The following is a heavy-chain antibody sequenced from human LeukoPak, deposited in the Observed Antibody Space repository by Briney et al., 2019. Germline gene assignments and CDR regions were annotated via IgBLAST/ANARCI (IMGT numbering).Heavy chain of an antibody. Sequence: GGSLSLSCAASGFKLSSYEMSWVRQAPAKGLAWVSAISRSGGSAYYADSVQGRFTISRDNSRNSLSLQMNSLRAEDTALYYCAKTGYSSGWYRIWDYWGQGTLVTVSS. CDR2: ISRSGGSA. V-gene: IGHV3-23*01. CDR1: GFKLSSYE. CDR3: AKTGYSSGWYRIWDY. D-gene: IGHD6-19*01. J-gene: IGHJ4*02.